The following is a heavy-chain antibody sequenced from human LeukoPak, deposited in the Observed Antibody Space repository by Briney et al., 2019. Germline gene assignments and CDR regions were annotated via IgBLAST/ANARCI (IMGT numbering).Heavy chain of an antibody. V-gene: IGHV1-18*01. CDR1: GYTFTSYG. Sequence: ASVTVSCKASGYTFTSYGISWVRQAPGQGLEWMGWISAYNGNTNYAQKLQGRVTMTTDTSTSTAYMELRSLRAEDTAVYYCATRIAATELNLFDPWGQGTLVTVSS. CDR2: ISAYNGNT. J-gene: IGHJ5*02. D-gene: IGHD6-13*01. CDR3: ATRIAATELNLFDP.